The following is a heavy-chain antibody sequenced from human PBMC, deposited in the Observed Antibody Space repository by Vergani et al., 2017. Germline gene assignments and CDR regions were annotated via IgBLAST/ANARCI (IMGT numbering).Heavy chain of an antibody. CDR1: GFSIDNGYY. CDR3: ARGLAAAGRVDYYYYGMDV. CDR2: IYRTGRT. V-gene: IGHV4-38-2*01. J-gene: IGHJ6*02. D-gene: IGHD6-13*01. Sequence: QVQLQESGPGLVKPSETLSLTCAVSGFSIDNGYYWDWIRQPPGKGLEWIGSIYRTGRTHFNPSLKSRVTISVDTSNNQFSLKLSSVTAADTAVYYCARGLAAAGRVDYYYYGMDVWGQGTTVTVSS.